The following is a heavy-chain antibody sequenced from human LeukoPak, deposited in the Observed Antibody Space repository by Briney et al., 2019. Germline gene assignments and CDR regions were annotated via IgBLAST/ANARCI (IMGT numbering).Heavy chain of an antibody. CDR1: GGSVSSGSYY. Sequence: SETLSLTCTVSGGSVSSGSYYWSWIRQSPGKGLEWIGYLYNSGSTKYNPSLESRVTISVDTCKTQLSLKLTSVTAADTAVYYCARINSDIWYMLDSWGQGTLVTVSS. V-gene: IGHV4-61*01. CDR3: ARINSDIWYMLDS. D-gene: IGHD6-13*01. CDR2: LYNSGST. J-gene: IGHJ5*01.